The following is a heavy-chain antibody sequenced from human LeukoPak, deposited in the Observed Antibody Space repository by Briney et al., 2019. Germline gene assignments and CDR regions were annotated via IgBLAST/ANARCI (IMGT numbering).Heavy chain of an antibody. Sequence: SVKVSCEASGGTFSSYAMSWVRQAPGQGLEWMGGISPSCGTAYYAHKFQGRVTISRDDSKSTVYMELSRLRSEDTDVYYCERANTHRVEEAFDIWGQGTLVTVSS. CDR1: GGTFSSYA. CDR3: ERANTHRVEEAFDI. CDR2: ISPSCGTA. V-gene: IGHV1-69*05. J-gene: IGHJ3*02. D-gene: IGHD1-14*01.